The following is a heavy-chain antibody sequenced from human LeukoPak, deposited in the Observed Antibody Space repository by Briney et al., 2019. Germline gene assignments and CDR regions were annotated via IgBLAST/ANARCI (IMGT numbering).Heavy chain of an antibody. Sequence: SETLSLTCTVSGGSISSYYWSWIRQPPGKGLEWIGYIYYGGSTNYNPSLKSRVTISVDTSKNQFSLKLSSVTAADTAVYYCARVAVGTYFYYWGQGTLATVSS. CDR1: GGSISSYY. CDR2: IYYGGST. J-gene: IGHJ4*02. CDR3: ARVAVGTYFYY. V-gene: IGHV4-59*01. D-gene: IGHD1-26*01.